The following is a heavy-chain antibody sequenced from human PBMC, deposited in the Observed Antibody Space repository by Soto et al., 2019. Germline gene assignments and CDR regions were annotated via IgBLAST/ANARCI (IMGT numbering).Heavy chain of an antibody. J-gene: IGHJ4*02. CDR3: ARVRRYDFWSGYYFDY. CDR1: GYTFTSYA. D-gene: IGHD3-3*01. Sequence: ASVKVSCKASGYTFTSYAMHWVRQAPGQRLEWMGWINAGNGNTKYSQKFQGRVTMTRDTSTSTVYMELSSLRSEDTAVYYCARVRRYDFWSGYYFDYWGQGTLVTVSS. V-gene: IGHV1-3*01. CDR2: INAGNGNT.